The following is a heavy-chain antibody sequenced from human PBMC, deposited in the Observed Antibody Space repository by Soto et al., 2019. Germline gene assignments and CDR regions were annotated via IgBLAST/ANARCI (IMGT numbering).Heavy chain of an antibody. CDR1: GFIFRSYA. D-gene: IGHD3-22*01. J-gene: IGHJ5*02. CDR2: ITYDGING. CDR3: ARDAGRGDRNNYYPNWFDP. Sequence: PRGSLRLSCLASGFIFRSYAMHWVRQAPGKGLEWVAVITYDGINGYYADSVRGRFAISRDNSKNTLYLQMNSLRPDDTAVYYCARDAGRGDRNNYYPNWFDPWGQGTLVTVSS. V-gene: IGHV3-30*09.